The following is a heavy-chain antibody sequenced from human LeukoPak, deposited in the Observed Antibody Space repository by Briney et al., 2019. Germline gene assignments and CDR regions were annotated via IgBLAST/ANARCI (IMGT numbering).Heavy chain of an antibody. J-gene: IGHJ6*02. V-gene: IGHV3-23*01. Sequence: GGSLRLSCAASGFTFSSYAMSWVRQAPGKGLEWVSALSRSGGSTYYADSVKGRFTISRDNSKNTLYLQMNSLRAEDTAVYYCAKGLVAGDYYYYGMDVWGQGTTVTVSS. CDR2: LSRSGGST. CDR1: GFTFSSYA. CDR3: AKGLVAGDYYYYGMDV. D-gene: IGHD6-19*01.